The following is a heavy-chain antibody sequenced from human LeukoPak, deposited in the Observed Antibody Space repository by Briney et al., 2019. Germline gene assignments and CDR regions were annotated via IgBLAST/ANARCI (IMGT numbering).Heavy chain of an antibody. CDR3: AKVYRKGLALQIWYYYYGMDV. D-gene: IGHD1-7*01. V-gene: IGHV3-64*02. CDR2: ISSNGGST. J-gene: IGHJ6*02. CDR1: GFIFSIYA. Sequence: GGSLRLSCAASGFIFSIYAMHWVRQAPGKGLEYVSAISSNGGSTNYADSVKGRFTISRDNSKNTLYLQMNSLRAEDTAVYYCAKVYRKGLALQIWYYYYGMDVWGQGTTVTVSS.